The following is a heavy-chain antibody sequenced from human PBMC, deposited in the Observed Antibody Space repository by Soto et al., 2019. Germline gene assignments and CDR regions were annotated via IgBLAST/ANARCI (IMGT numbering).Heavy chain of an antibody. CDR1: GFTFDDYT. J-gene: IGHJ4*02. D-gene: IGHD3-22*01. V-gene: IGHV3-43*01. Sequence: PGGSLRLSCAASGFTFDDYTMHWVRQAPGKGLEWVSLISWDGGSTYYADSVKGRFTISRDNSKNSLYLQMNSLRTEDTALYYCAKDLHYYDSSGYYSDDVLAFDYWGQGTLVTVSS. CDR2: ISWDGGST. CDR3: AKDLHYYDSSGYYSDDVLAFDY.